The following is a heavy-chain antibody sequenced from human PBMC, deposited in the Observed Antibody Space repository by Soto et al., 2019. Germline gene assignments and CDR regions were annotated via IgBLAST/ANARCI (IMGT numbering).Heavy chain of an antibody. CDR3: EWFGGGEFDY. J-gene: IGHJ4*02. CDR2: ISYDGSNK. CDR1: GFTFSSYG. D-gene: IGHD3-10*01. V-gene: IGHV3-30*03. Sequence: PGGSLRLSCAASGFTFSSYGMHWVRQAPGKGLEWVAVISYDGSNKYYADSVKGRFTISRDNSKNTLYLQMNSLRAEDTAVYYCEWFGGGEFDYWGQGTLVTVSS.